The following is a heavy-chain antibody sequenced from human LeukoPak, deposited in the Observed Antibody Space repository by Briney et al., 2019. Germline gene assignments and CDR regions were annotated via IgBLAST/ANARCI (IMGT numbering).Heavy chain of an antibody. Sequence: SAETLSLTCTASGGSISSYYWSWIRQPPGKGLEWIGYIYYSGSTNYNPSLKSRVTISVDTSKNQFSLKLSSVTAADTAVYYCAREALGVGATAPWYFDLWGRGTLVTVSS. CDR3: AREALGVGATAPWYFDL. CDR1: GGSISSYY. V-gene: IGHV4-59*01. J-gene: IGHJ2*01. D-gene: IGHD1-26*01. CDR2: IYYSGST.